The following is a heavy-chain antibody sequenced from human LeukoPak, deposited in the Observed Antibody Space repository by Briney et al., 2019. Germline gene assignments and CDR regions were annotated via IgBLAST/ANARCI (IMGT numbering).Heavy chain of an antibody. V-gene: IGHV3-23*01. CDR1: GFTFSTYA. CDR2: ISGSGGNT. J-gene: IGHJ4*02. Sequence: PGGSLRLSCAASGFTFSTYAMNWVRQAPGKGLEWVSIISGSGGNTFYADSVKGQFTISRDNSKNTLYLQMNNLRDEDTAVYYCAKDPPCSGGTCYGYFESWGQGALVTVSS. CDR3: AKDPPCSGGTCYGYFES. D-gene: IGHD2-15*01.